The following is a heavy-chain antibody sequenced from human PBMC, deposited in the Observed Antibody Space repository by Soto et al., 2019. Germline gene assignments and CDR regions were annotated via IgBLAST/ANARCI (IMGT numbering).Heavy chain of an antibody. CDR3: ATAYGDYPNGAFDI. CDR1: GYTLTELS. Sequence: ASVKVSCKVSGYTLTELSMHWVRQAPGKGLEWMGGFDPEDGETIYAQKFQGRVTMTEDTSTDTAYMELSSLRSEDTAVYYCATAYGDYPNGAFDIWGQGTMVTASS. J-gene: IGHJ3*02. V-gene: IGHV1-24*01. D-gene: IGHD4-17*01. CDR2: FDPEDGET.